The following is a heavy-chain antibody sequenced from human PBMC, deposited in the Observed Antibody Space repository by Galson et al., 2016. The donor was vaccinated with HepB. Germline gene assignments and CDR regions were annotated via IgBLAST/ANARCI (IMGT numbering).Heavy chain of an antibody. D-gene: IGHD3-9*01. CDR1: GGSISSSKW. CDR2: IFHSGST. Sequence: ETLSLTCAVSGGSISSSKWWSWVRQPPGKGPEWIGEIFHSGSTTYNTSLKSRVTISLDKSKTQCSLTLSSVTAADTAVYYCARGGHEILAGYPTPYYYYGLDVWGQGTTVIVSS. J-gene: IGHJ6*02. V-gene: IGHV4-4*02. CDR3: ARGGHEILAGYPTPYYYYGLDV.